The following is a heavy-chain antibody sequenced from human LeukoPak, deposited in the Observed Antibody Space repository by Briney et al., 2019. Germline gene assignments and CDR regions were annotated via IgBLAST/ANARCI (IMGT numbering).Heavy chain of an antibody. V-gene: IGHV1-69*05. D-gene: IGHD4-17*01. Sequence: SVKVSCKASGGTFSSYAISWVRQAPGQGLEWMGGIIPIFGTANYAQKFQGRVTMTRDTSIGTAYMELSSLRPEDTAIYYCARGFGAHDYDIDYWGQGTLVTVSS. J-gene: IGHJ4*02. CDR2: IIPIFGTA. CDR3: ARGFGAHDYDIDY. CDR1: GGTFSSYA.